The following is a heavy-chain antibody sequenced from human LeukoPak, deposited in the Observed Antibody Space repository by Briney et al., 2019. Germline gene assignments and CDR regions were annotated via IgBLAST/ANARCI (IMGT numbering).Heavy chain of an antibody. CDR3: ATVDDFDAFGV. CDR1: GFTLSSSA. J-gene: IGHJ3*01. V-gene: IGHV3-30*04. CDR2: ISDDGNDK. Sequence: GGSLRLSCAASGFTLSSSAMHWVRQASDKGLEWVAVISDDGNDKYYTDSVKGRFTISRDNSRNTLYLQMNSLRSEDTAVYYCATVDDFDAFGVWGQGTMVTVSS. D-gene: IGHD2-2*03.